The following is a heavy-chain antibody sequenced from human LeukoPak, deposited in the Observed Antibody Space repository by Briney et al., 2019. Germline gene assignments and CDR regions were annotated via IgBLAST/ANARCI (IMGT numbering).Heavy chain of an antibody. CDR1: GFTFSSYW. Sequence: GGSLRLSCAASGFTFSSYWMTWVRQAPGRGLEWVANINQDGTEKYYVDSVKGRFTISRDNAKNSLYLQMNSLRAEDTAVYYCARETNNSGFGYWGQGTLVTVSS. CDR2: INQDGTEK. D-gene: IGHD1/OR15-1a*01. J-gene: IGHJ4*02. V-gene: IGHV3-7*01. CDR3: ARETNNSGFGY.